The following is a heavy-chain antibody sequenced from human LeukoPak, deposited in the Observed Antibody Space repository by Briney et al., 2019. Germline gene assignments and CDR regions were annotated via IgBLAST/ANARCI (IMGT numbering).Heavy chain of an antibody. V-gene: IGHV4-34*01. CDR3: ASPYAPLGYGMDV. D-gene: IGHD2-2*01. CDR2: INHSGST. CDR1: GGSFSGYY. Sequence: KTSETLSLTCAVYGGSFSGYYWSWIRQPPGKGLEWIGEINHSGSTNYNPSLKSRVTISVDTSKNQFSLKLSSVTAADTAVYYCASPYAPLGYGMDVWGQGTTVTVSS. J-gene: IGHJ6*02.